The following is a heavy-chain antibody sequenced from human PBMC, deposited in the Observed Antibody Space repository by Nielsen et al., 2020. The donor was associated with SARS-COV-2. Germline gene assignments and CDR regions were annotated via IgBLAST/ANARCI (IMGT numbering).Heavy chain of an antibody. D-gene: IGHD2-15*01. CDR3: ARDRAATPMTALDY. J-gene: IGHJ4*02. CDR2: ISSNGGST. Sequence: GESLKISCAASGFTFSSYAMHWVRQAPGKGLEYVSTISSNGGSTYYANSVKGRFTISRDNSKNTLYLQMNSLRAEDTAVYYCARDRAATPMTALDYWGQGTLVTVSS. CDR1: GFTFSSYA. V-gene: IGHV3-64*01.